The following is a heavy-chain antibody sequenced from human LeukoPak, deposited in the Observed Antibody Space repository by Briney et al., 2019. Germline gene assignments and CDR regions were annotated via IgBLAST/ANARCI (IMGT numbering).Heavy chain of an antibody. CDR3: ARGYGVPGTYFDY. CDR2: ISSSSSYI. D-gene: IGHD4-17*01. J-gene: IGHJ4*02. CDR1: GFTFSNYA. V-gene: IGHV3-21*01. Sequence: PGGSLRLSCAASGFTFSNYAMNWVRQAPGKGLEWVSYISSSSSYIYYADSVKGRFTISRDNAKNSLYLQMNSLRAEDTAVYYCARGYGVPGTYFDYWGQGTLVTVSS.